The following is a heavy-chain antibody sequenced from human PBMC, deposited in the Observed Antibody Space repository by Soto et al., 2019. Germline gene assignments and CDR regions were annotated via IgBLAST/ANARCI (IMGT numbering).Heavy chain of an antibody. Sequence: PGGSLRLSCAASGFTFSSFSFNWVRQAPGKGLEWLSYISTTIYYADSVKGRFTISRDNAKNSLYLQMSSLRAEDTAVYYCVRDHLWAFDYWGQGAQVTVSS. CDR3: VRDHLWAFDY. V-gene: IGHV3-48*01. CDR1: GFTFSSFS. D-gene: IGHD3-16*01. J-gene: IGHJ4*02. CDR2: ISTTI.